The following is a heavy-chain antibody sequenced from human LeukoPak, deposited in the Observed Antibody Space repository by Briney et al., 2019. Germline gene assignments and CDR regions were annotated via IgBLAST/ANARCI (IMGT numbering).Heavy chain of an antibody. Sequence: ASVKVSCKSSVYTFTSYYMHWVRQAPGQGLEWMGIINPSGGSASYAQKFQGRVTITADESTSTAYMELSSLRSEDTAVYYCARGSRSYDSSGYYVLFQHWGQGTLVTVSS. CDR1: VYTFTSYY. CDR3: ARGSRSYDSSGYYVLFQH. V-gene: IGHV1-46*01. CDR2: INPSGGSA. J-gene: IGHJ1*01. D-gene: IGHD3-22*01.